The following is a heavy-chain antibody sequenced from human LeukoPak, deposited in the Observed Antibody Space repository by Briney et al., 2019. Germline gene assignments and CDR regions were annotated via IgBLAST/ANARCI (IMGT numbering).Heavy chain of an antibody. Sequence: GGSLRLSCAASGFTFSSYTMNWVRQAPGKGLEWVSAISGSGGSTYYADSVKGRFTIFRDNAKNSLYLQMDSLRAEDTALYYCARDTDCSSTTCEGWFDPWGQGTLVTVSS. V-gene: IGHV3-23*01. CDR2: ISGSGGST. J-gene: IGHJ5*02. D-gene: IGHD2-2*01. CDR1: GFTFSSYT. CDR3: ARDTDCSSTTCEGWFDP.